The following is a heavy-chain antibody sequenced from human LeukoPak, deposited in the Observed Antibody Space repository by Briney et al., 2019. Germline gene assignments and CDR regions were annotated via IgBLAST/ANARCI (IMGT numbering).Heavy chain of an antibody. V-gene: IGHV4-59*11. J-gene: IGHJ4*02. D-gene: IGHD5-18*01. CDR1: GGSMTTHH. CDR3: TTIKRGNIFGYFDF. CDR2: VFDSGRT. Sequence: SETLSLTCTVSGGSMTTHHWNWIRQTPGQGLEWIGYVFDSGRTKENPSLKSRLTLSADTSKNQLSLRLMSVTAADTAVYYCTTIKRGNIFGYFDFWGQGILVTVSS.